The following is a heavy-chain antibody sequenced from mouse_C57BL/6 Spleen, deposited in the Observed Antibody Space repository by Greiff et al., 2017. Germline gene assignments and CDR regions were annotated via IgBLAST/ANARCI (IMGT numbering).Heavy chain of an antibody. CDR2: IDPEDGET. Sequence: EVQLQQSGPELVKPGASVKLSCTASGFNINDSYMHWVKQRTEKGLEWIGRIDPEDGETKYAPKFQGKATITADTSSNTAYLQLSSLTSEDTAVYYGARDFDSSYDWGQGATLTVSS. CDR1: GFNINDSY. V-gene: IGHV14-2*01. D-gene: IGHD1-1*01. CDR3: ARDFDSSYD. J-gene: IGHJ2*01.